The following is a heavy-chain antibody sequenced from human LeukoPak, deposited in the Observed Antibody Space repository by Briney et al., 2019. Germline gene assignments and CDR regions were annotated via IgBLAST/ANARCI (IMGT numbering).Heavy chain of an antibody. V-gene: IGHV1-69*13. CDR1: GGTFSSYA. Sequence: SVKVSCKASGGTFSSYAISWVRQAPGQGLEWMGGIIPIFGTANYAQKFQGRVTITADESTSTAYMELSSLRSEDTAVYYCASLPITMVRGVIAFDYWGQGTLVAVSS. CDR3: ASLPITMVRGVIAFDY. J-gene: IGHJ4*02. D-gene: IGHD3-10*01. CDR2: IIPIFGTA.